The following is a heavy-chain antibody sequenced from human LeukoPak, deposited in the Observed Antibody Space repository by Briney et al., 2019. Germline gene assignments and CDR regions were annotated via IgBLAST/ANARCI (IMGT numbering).Heavy chain of an antibody. CDR3: ARATWYGGNPSGAFDI. Sequence: GASVKVPCKASGGTFSSYAISWVRQAPGQGLEWMGIINPSGGSTSYAQKFQDRVTMTRDTSTSTVYMELNSLRSEDTAVYYCARATWYGGNPSGAFDIWGQGTMVTVSS. J-gene: IGHJ3*02. D-gene: IGHD4/OR15-4a*01. CDR2: INPSGGST. V-gene: IGHV1-46*01. CDR1: GGTFSSYA.